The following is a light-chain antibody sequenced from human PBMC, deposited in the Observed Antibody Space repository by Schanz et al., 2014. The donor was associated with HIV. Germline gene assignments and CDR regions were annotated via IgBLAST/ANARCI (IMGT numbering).Light chain of an antibody. CDR1: QTIGRF. CDR2: QAS. Sequence: IQMTLSPSTVSASVGDRVTITCRASQTIGRFLAWYQQKPGRAPKLLIYQASTLQTGVPSRFSGSGSGTSFTLTITSLQPDDFATYYCQQCVTYPYTFGQGTKLDIK. CDR3: QQCVTYPYT. V-gene: IGKV1-5*03. J-gene: IGKJ2*01.